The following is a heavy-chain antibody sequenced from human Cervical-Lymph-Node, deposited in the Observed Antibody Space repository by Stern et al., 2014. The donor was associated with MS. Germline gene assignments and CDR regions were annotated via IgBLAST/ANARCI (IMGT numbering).Heavy chain of an antibody. CDR2: IYPGDSDT. CDR3: ARGIWSFDM. CDR1: GYSFTNYW. Sequence: EVQLVESGAEVKKPGESLTISCKCSGYSFTNYWIGWVRQAPGKRLEWMGSIYPGDSDTTYNPSIEGLVPISAEKSSNTASLQWNSLKASDTAIYFCARGIWSFDMWGQGTLVTVSS. J-gene: IGHJ4*02. V-gene: IGHV5-51*01. D-gene: IGHD2-15*01.